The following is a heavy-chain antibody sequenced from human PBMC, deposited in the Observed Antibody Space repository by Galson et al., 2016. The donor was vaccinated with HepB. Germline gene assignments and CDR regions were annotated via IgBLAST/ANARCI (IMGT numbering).Heavy chain of an antibody. CDR3: ARDRTSRAALEL. D-gene: IGHD3-10*01. Sequence: SLRLSCAASGFTFSSYAMSWVRQAPGKGLEWVSYISSRNSNTNYADSVRGRFTISRDNAKNSLYLQMNTLRTEDTAVYYCARDRTSRAALELWGQGALVTVSS. CDR2: ISSRNSNT. CDR1: GFTFSSYA. V-gene: IGHV3-48*04. J-gene: IGHJ4*02.